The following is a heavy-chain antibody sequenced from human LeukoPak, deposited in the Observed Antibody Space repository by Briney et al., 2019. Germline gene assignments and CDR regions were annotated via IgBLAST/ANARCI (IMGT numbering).Heavy chain of an antibody. CDR1: GGSISSSGYY. CDR3: ARLASGSYGPLTPFDY. J-gene: IGHJ4*02. D-gene: IGHD1-26*01. V-gene: IGHV4-31*03. Sequence: SSETLSLTCTVSGGSISSSGYYWSWLRQHPGKGLEWIGYIYYSGTTYYNPSLKSRVTISVDTSKNQFSLKLFSVTAADTAVYYSARLASGSYGPLTPFDYWGQGTLVTVSS. CDR2: IYYSGTT.